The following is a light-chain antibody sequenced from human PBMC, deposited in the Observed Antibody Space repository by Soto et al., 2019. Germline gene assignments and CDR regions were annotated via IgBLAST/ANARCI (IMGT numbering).Light chain of an antibody. Sequence: EIVLTQSPATLSLSPGERATLSCRASQSVSSYLAWYQQKPGQAPRLLIYDASNRATGIPARFSGSGSGTDFTLTISGLEPEDFAVYYCQQYGGSPRTFGQGTKVDIK. CDR1: QSVSSY. CDR3: QQYGGSPRT. V-gene: IGKV3-11*01. J-gene: IGKJ1*01. CDR2: DAS.